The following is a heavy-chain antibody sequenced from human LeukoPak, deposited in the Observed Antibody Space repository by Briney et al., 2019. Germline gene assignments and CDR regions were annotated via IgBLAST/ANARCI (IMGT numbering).Heavy chain of an antibody. CDR2: IWYDESNK. D-gene: IGHD5-18*01. CDR1: GFTFSSYG. Sequence: GGSLRLSCAASGFTFSSYGMHWVRQAPGKGLEWVAFIWYDESNKYYADSVKGRFTISRDNSKNTLYLQMNSLRAEDTAVYSCAKDQGYSYIVDYYYMDVWGKGTTVTVSS. J-gene: IGHJ6*03. V-gene: IGHV3-30*02. CDR3: AKDQGYSYIVDYYYMDV.